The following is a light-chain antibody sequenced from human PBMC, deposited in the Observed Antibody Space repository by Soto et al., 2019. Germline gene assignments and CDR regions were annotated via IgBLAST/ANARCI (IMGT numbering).Light chain of an antibody. CDR3: GTWDSSLRAVV. CDR1: SCNIGSNY. J-gene: IGLJ2*01. Sequence: QSVLTQPPSVSASPGQKVTISCSGGSCNIGSNYVSWYQQLPGTGPKVLIDDNDKRPSGIPDRFSGSKSVTSATLGITGLQTGDEADYYCGTWDSSLRAVVFGGGTKLTVL. V-gene: IGLV1-51*01. CDR2: DND.